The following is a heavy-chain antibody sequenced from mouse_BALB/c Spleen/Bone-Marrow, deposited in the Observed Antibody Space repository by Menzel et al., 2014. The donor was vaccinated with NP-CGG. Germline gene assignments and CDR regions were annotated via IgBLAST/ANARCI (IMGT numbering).Heavy chain of an antibody. J-gene: IGHJ4*01. CDR1: GFNIKDTY. D-gene: IGHD4-1*01. CDR2: IDPANGNT. CDR3: ARWEYYAMDY. V-gene: IGHV14-3*02. Sequence: DVQLQESGAALVKPGASVKLSCTASGFNIKDTYMHWVKQRPEQGLEWIGRIDPANGNTKYDPKFQGKATITADTSSNTAYLQLSSLTSEDTAVYYCARWEYYAMDYWGQGTSVTDPS.